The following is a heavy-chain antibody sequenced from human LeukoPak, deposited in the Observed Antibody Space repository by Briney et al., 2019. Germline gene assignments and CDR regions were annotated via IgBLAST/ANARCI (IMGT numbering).Heavy chain of an antibody. V-gene: IGHV4-30-4*08. CDR3: ARDSAIFYGMDV. Sequence: SQTLSLTCTVSGVSISSGGYYWSWIRQHPGKGLEWIGYIFYSGSTYYNPSLKSRLFISVDTSRNQFSLKLTSVTAADTAVYYCARDSAIFYGMDVWGQGTTVTVSS. J-gene: IGHJ6*02. D-gene: IGHD3-3*01. CDR1: GVSISSGGYY. CDR2: IFYSGST.